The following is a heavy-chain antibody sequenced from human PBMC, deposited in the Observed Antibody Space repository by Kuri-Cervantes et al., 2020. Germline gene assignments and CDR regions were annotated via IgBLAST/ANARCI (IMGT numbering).Heavy chain of an antibody. CDR3: ARALTSPRYYLNY. V-gene: IGHV4-39*07. CDR2: IYHSGST. D-gene: IGHD2-2*01. CDR1: GGSISRSSYH. Sequence: SETLSLTCTVSGGSISRSSYHWGWIRQPPGKGLEWIGSIYHSGSTYYNPSLKSRVNISVDWSRNQFSLKLGSVTAADTAVYYCARALTSPRYYLNYWGQGTLVTVSS. J-gene: IGHJ4*02.